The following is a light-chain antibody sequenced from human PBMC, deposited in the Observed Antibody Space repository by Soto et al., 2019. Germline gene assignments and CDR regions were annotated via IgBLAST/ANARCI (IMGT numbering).Light chain of an antibody. CDR1: QSVSNIY. CDR3: QQYNNWPPA. V-gene: IGKV3-11*01. J-gene: IGKJ1*01. Sequence: LVLKMSPGTLSLSKRETATLSCRASQSVSNIYLGWYQQKPGQAPRLLFYDASNRATGIPARFSGSGSGTDFTLTISSLEPEDFAVYYCQQYNNWPPAFGQGTKVDIK. CDR2: DAS.